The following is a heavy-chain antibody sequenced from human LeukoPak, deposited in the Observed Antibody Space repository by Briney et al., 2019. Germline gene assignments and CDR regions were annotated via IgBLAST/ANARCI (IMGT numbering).Heavy chain of an antibody. V-gene: IGHV4-4*07. CDR1: GGSISSYY. Sequence: SETLSLTCTVSGGSISSYYWSWIRQPAGKGLEWIGRIYTSGSTNYNPSLKSRVTMSVDTSKNQFSLKLSSVTAADTAVYYCARSRSFVAVAGTGDYFDYWGQGTLVTVSS. J-gene: IGHJ4*02. CDR3: ARSRSFVAVAGTGDYFDY. CDR2: IYTSGST. D-gene: IGHD6-19*01.